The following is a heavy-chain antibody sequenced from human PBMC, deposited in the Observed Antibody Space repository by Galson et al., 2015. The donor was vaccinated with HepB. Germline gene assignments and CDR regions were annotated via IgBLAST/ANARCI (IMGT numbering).Heavy chain of an antibody. D-gene: IGHD2-21*02. CDR2: ISWNSGSI. Sequence: SLRLSCAASGFTFDDYAMHWVRQAPGKGLEWVSGISWNSGSISYADSVKGRFTISRDNAKNSLYLQMNSLRAEDTALYYCAKGGWGKAYCGGDCYWGNWYFDLWGRGTLVTVSS. CDR1: GFTFDDYA. J-gene: IGHJ2*01. V-gene: IGHV3-9*01. CDR3: AKGGWGKAYCGGDCYWGNWYFDL.